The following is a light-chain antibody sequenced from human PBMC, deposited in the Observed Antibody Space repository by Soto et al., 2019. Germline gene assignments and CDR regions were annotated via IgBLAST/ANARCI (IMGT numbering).Light chain of an antibody. J-gene: IGLJ1*01. Sequence: SALTQPASLSGAPGQSITISFTGNNSDVCGYNYVSWYQHHPGKAPKLIIYDVTNRPSGVSNPFSGSKSGNTASLTISGLQPEDEADYYCSSYTTSNTRQIVFGTGTKVTVL. CDR3: SSYTTSNTRQIV. V-gene: IGLV2-14*03. CDR1: NSDVCGYNY. CDR2: DVT.